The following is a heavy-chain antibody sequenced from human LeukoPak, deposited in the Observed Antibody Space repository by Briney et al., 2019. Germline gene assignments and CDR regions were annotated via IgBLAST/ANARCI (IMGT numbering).Heavy chain of an antibody. J-gene: IGHJ4*02. CDR3: AKDVEEWWVGGWDYFAY. CDR1: GFTFSSYA. CDR2: ISGSGGST. D-gene: IGHD2-15*01. V-gene: IGHV3-23*01. Sequence: GGSLRLSCAASGFTFSSYAMSWVRQAPGKGLEWVSAISGSGGSTYYADSVKGRFTISRDNSKNTLYLQMNSLRAEDTAVYYCAKDVEEWWVGGWDYFAYGGQGPLVTVSS.